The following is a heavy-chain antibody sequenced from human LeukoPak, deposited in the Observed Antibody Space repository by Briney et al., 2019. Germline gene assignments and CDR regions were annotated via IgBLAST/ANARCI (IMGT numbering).Heavy chain of an antibody. CDR2: IYYSGST. CDR3: ARLPSSSSGPGYYYYYGMDV. CDR1: GGSISSYY. Sequence: SETLSLTCTVSGGSISSYYWSWIRQPPGKGLEWIGYIYYSGSTNYNPSLKSRVTISVDTSKNQFSLKLSSVTAADTAAYYCARLPSSSSGPGYYYYYGMDVWGQGTTVTVSS. J-gene: IGHJ6*02. D-gene: IGHD6-13*01. V-gene: IGHV4-59*08.